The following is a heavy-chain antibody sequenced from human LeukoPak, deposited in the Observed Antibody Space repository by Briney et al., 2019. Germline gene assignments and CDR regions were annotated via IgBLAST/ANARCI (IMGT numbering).Heavy chain of an antibody. CDR1: GGSISSYY. D-gene: IGHD3-10*01. CDR2: IYTSGST. Sequence: SETLSLTCTVSGGSISSYYWSWIRQPAGKGLEWIGRIYTSGSTNYNPSLKSRVTMSVDTSKNHFSLKLSSVTAADTAVYYCARAGYITMDWYFDLWGRGTLVTVSS. CDR3: ARAGYITMDWYFDL. V-gene: IGHV4-4*07. J-gene: IGHJ2*01.